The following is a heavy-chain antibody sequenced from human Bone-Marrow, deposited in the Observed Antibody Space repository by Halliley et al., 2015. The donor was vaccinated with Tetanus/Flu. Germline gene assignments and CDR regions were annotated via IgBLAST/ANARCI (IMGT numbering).Heavy chain of an antibody. CDR2: LYHSGTI. CDR3: AIGPAEDEMATIHFDY. Sequence: LRLSCAVSGYSFSSGYYWGWIRQPPGKGLEWIGSLYHSGTIYYNPSLQSRVTISVDTSKNQFSLKLSSVTAADTAVYYCAIGPAEDEMATIHFDYWGQGTLVTVSS. J-gene: IGHJ4*02. CDR1: GYSFSSGYY. V-gene: IGHV4-38-2*01. D-gene: IGHD5-12*01.